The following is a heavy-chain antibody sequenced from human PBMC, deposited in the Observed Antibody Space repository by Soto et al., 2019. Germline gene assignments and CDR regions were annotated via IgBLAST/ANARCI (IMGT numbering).Heavy chain of an antibody. V-gene: IGHV1-3*01. J-gene: IGHJ4*02. CDR2: INAGNGNT. CDR1: GYTFTGYA. Sequence: ASEKVSCKASGYTFTGYAMHWVRQAPGQRLEWMGWINAGNGNTKYSQKFKGRVTIIRDTSASTAYMELSSLRSEDTAVYYCARGELWSSASAFDYWGQGTLVTVSS. D-gene: IGHD5-18*01. CDR3: ARGELWSSASAFDY.